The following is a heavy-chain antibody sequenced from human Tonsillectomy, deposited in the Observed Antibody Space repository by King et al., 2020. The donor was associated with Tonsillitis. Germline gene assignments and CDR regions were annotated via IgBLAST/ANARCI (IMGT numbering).Heavy chain of an antibody. V-gene: IGHV3-48*01. CDR3: ARDNGTSGYCPFDY. Sequence: VQLVQSGGGLVQPGGSVRLSCAASGFIFRTYSMNWVRQAPGRGLEWVSCISSSGSIIYYADSVKGRFTISRDNAKNSLYLQMNSLRAEDTAVYYCARDNGTSGYCPFDYWGQGPLVTVSS. J-gene: IGHJ4*02. CDR2: ISSSGSII. D-gene: IGHD3-22*01. CDR1: GFIFRTYS.